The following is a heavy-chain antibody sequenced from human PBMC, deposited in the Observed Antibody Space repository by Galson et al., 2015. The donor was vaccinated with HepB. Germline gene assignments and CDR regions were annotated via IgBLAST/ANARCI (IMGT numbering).Heavy chain of an antibody. J-gene: IGHJ4*02. V-gene: IGHV3-11*01. CDR2: ISSSGSTI. CDR1: GFTFSDYY. D-gene: IGHD3-10*01. Sequence: SLRLSCAASGFTFSDYYMSWIRQAPGKGLEWVSYISSSGSTIYYADSVKGRFTISRDNAKNSLYLQMNSLRAEDTAVYYCAGDPTMVRGVIIRGSYYFDYWGQGTLVTVSS. CDR3: AGDPTMVRGVIIRGSYYFDY.